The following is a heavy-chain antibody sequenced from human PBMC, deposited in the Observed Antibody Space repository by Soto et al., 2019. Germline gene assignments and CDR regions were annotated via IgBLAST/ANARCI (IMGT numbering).Heavy chain of an antibody. D-gene: IGHD3-3*01. Sequence: QVQLVQSGAEVKKPGSSVKVSCKASGGTFSSYTISWVRQAPGQGLEWMGRIIPILGIANYAQKFQGRVTITADKSXXTAYMELSSLRSEDTAVYYCARGSNGGVLDYGMDVWGQGTTVTVSS. CDR1: GGTFSSYT. J-gene: IGHJ6*02. CDR2: IIPILGIA. V-gene: IGHV1-69*02. CDR3: ARGSNGGVLDYGMDV.